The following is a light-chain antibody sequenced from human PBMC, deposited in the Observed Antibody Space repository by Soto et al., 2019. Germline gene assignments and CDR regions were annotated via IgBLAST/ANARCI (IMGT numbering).Light chain of an antibody. Sequence: IQLSHFPSSLSASVGDRVTITCRASQGISSYLAWYQQKPGKAPKLLIYAASTLQSGVPSRFSGSGSGTDFTLTISSLQPEDIATYYCQQYDNLPITFGQGTRLEIK. CDR1: QGISSY. CDR2: AAS. J-gene: IGKJ5*01. CDR3: QQYDNLPIT. V-gene: IGKV1-9*01.